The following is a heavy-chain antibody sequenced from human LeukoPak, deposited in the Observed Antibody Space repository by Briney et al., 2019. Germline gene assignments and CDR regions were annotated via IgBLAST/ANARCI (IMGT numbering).Heavy chain of an antibody. CDR1: GFTFSSYG. D-gene: IGHD6-25*01. CDR3: AKDIRWELAAAGVFDY. Sequence: GGSLRLSCAASGFTFSSYGMHWVRQAPGKGLEWVAVISYDGSNKYYADSVKGRFTISRDSSKNTLYLQMNSLRAEDTAVYYCAKDIRWELAAAGVFDYWGQGTLVTVSS. J-gene: IGHJ4*02. V-gene: IGHV3-30*18. CDR2: ISYDGSNK.